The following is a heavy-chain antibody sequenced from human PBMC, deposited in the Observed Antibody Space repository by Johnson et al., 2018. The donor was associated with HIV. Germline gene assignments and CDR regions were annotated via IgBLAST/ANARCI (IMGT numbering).Heavy chain of an antibody. J-gene: IGHJ3*02. CDR2: IRYDGSNK. Sequence: QVQLVESGGGVVQPGGSLRLSCAASGFTFSSYGMHWVRQAPGKGLEWVAFIRYDGSNKYYADAVKGRFDISRENSKNSHYLHMNSLRPEDTAVYYCAKESGGSGSYYIGDMGDAFDIWGQGTMVTVSS. CDR1: GFTFSSYG. CDR3: AKESGGSGSYYIGDMGDAFDI. V-gene: IGHV3-30*02. D-gene: IGHD3-10*01.